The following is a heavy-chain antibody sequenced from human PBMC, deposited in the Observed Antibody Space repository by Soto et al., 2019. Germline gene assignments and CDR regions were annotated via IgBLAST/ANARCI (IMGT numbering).Heavy chain of an antibody. Sequence: GGSLRLSCVASGFTFSNYGMHWVRQAPGKGLEWVAGIDYNEINQYYIDPVKCRFTISIDQSKNTLYLQMNSLRAEDTAVYYCARDFCPVPTCYALWGQGALVPVSS. J-gene: IGHJ4*02. CDR3: ARDFCPVPTCYAL. CDR1: GFTFSNYG. V-gene: IGHV3-33*01. D-gene: IGHD2-2*01. CDR2: IDYNEINQ.